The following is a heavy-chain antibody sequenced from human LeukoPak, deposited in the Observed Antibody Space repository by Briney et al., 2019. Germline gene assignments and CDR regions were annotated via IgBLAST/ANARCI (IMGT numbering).Heavy chain of an antibody. CDR3: VKDTSGASQYFQY. CDR1: GFTFDNYA. Sequence: KAGKSLRLSCAAFGFTFDNYAMHWVRQAPGKGLGWVSSISWNSANIAYADSVKGRFTISRDNAKNSLYLQMNSLRPEDMALYYCVKDTSGASQYFQYWGHGTVVTVSS. D-gene: IGHD2-15*01. J-gene: IGHJ1*01. V-gene: IGHV3-9*03. CDR2: ISWNSANI.